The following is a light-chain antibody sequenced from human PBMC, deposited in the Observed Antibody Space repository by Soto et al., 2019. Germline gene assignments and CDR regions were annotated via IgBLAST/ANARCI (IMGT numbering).Light chain of an antibody. V-gene: IGKV1-33*01. Sequence: DIQMTQSPSSLSASVGDRVTITCQASQDIRNYLHWYQQKPGKAPKLLIYDASTLQTGVPSRFSGRGSGTDFTFPISSLQPEDIGTYYCQHYDDLPPITFGQGTRLEIK. J-gene: IGKJ5*01. CDR3: QHYDDLPPIT. CDR1: QDIRNY. CDR2: DAS.